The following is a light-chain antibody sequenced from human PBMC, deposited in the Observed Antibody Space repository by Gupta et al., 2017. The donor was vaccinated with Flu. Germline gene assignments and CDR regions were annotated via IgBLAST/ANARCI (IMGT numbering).Light chain of an antibody. Sequence: SYALTQPLSMSVALGQTATITCGGNNIGNKYVHWYQQQPGQAPVLVIYRDRNGPSGIPDRFSGSRSGNTATLTLNRAQAGDEDDYYCQVWDSSNLFGGGTTLTVL. CDR3: QVWDSSNL. CDR2: RDR. V-gene: IGLV3-9*01. CDR1: NIGNKY. J-gene: IGLJ2*01.